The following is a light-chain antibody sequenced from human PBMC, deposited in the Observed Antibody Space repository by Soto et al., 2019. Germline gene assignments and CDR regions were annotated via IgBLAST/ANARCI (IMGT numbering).Light chain of an antibody. V-gene: IGLV2-11*01. J-gene: IGLJ1*01. CDR3: CSYAGSRYV. CDR2: DVS. CDR1: SSDVGGYNY. Sequence: QSALTQPRSVSGSPGQSVTISCTGTSSDVGGYNYVSWYQQHPGKAPKLMIYDVSKRPSGVPDRFSGSKSGNTASLTISGLQAEDEADYYCCSYAGSRYVFGTGTKLTVL.